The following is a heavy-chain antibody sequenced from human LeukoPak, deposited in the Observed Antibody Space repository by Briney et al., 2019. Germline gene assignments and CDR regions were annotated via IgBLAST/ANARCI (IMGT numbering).Heavy chain of an antibody. J-gene: IGHJ2*01. V-gene: IGHV3-30-3*01. D-gene: IGHD6-19*01. CDR3: AKVAVAHWYFDL. CDR1: GFTFSSYA. Sequence: GGSLRLSCAASGFTFSSYAMHWVRQAPGKGLEWVAVISYDGSNKYYADSVKGRFTISRDNSKNTLYLQMNSLRAEDTAVYYCAKVAVAHWYFDLWGRGTLVTVSS. CDR2: ISYDGSNK.